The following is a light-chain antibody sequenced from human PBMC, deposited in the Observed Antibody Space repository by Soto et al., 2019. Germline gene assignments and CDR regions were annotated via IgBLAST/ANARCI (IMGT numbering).Light chain of an antibody. CDR2: GES. J-gene: IGKJ2*02. CDR1: QSLXRC. V-gene: IGKV3-15*01. Sequence: TQSAAGVCVSPGERATLSCRPRQSLXRCFDWYEKKPGQAPGVLSXGESTRATGIPARFSGSGSGTEFTLTLSSLKSEEFALSYCRQYNSCSTSTFGQGTKVDI. CDR3: RQYNSCSTST.